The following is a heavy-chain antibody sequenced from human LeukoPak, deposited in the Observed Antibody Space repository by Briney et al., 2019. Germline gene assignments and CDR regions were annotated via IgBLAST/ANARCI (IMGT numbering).Heavy chain of an antibody. Sequence: GGSVRLSSAASGFSFRNYAMSWVCQAPGKGLEWVSGISGSGDSSYYADSVKGRFTISRDNSKNTLYLQMNSLRAEDTAVYYCAKGDRVVVMVAAVYWVHGALGTVSS. V-gene: IGHV3-23*01. CDR3: AKGDRVVVMVAAVY. CDR1: GFSFRNYA. J-gene: IGHJ1*01. D-gene: IGHD2-15*01. CDR2: ISGSGDSS.